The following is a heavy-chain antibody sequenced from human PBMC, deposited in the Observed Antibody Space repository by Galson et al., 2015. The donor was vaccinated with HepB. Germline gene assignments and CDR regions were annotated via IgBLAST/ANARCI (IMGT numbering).Heavy chain of an antibody. D-gene: IGHD5/OR15-5a*01. CDR3: GSLSPGY. Sequence: SLRLSCAASTFTFSSDWMYWVRQGPGKGLVWVSRISRDGSRISYADSVKGRFTISRDNEKNTLYLEMNSLRAEDTAVYYCGSLSPGYWGQGTLVTVSS. CDR1: TFTFSSDW. CDR2: ISRDGSRI. V-gene: IGHV3-74*01. J-gene: IGHJ4*02.